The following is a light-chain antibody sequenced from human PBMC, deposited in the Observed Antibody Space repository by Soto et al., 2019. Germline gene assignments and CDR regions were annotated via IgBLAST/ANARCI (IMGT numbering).Light chain of an antibody. V-gene: IGLV1-40*01. CDR2: GTS. CDR3: QSYDSSLSGGV. Sequence: QSVLTPPPSVSAAPGQRVTISCTESSSNIGAGYDVQWYQQLPGTAPKLLIYGTSNRPSGGPDRFSGSKSGTSASLAITGLQAEDEADYYCQSYDSSLSGGVFGGGTEVTVL. J-gene: IGLJ3*02. CDR1: SSNIGAGYD.